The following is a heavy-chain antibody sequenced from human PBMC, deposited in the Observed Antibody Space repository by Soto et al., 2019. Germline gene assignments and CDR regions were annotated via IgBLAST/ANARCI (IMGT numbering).Heavy chain of an antibody. CDR3: ASPYDSSGYQPPYFDY. J-gene: IGHJ4*02. D-gene: IGHD3-22*01. CDR2: IIPIFGTA. Sequence: SVEVSCKXSGGTFSSYAISWVRQAPGQGLEWMGGIIPIFGTANYAQKFQGRVTITADESTSTAYMELSSLRSEDTAVYYCASPYDSSGYQPPYFDYWGQGTLVTVSS. CDR1: GGTFSSYA. V-gene: IGHV1-69*13.